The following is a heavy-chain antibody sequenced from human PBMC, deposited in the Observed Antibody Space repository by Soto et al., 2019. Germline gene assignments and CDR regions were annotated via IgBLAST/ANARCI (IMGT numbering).Heavy chain of an antibody. Sequence: QMQLVQSGPEVKKPGTSVKVSCKASGFPFSRSAVQWVRQARGQRLEWIGGIVVGSGNTKYAQKFQERVTLTRDMATSTAYLALRSLRSEDTAVYYCAAPDHGDYWYFDLWGRGTVVTVSS. V-gene: IGHV1-58*01. CDR1: GFPFSRSA. D-gene: IGHD4-17*01. CDR3: AAPDHGDYWYFDL. CDR2: IVVGSGNT. J-gene: IGHJ2*01.